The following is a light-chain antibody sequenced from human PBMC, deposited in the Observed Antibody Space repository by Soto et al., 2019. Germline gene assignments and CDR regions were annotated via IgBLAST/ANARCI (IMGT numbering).Light chain of an antibody. CDR1: QSITNN. Sequence: EIVMTQSPATLSVSPGERATLSCRASQSITNNLAWYQQKPGQAPRLIIYGASTRATAIPARFNGSGFGTEFTLTISSLQSEDFAVYYCQQYNDWPPSTFGQGTKVEI. J-gene: IGKJ2*01. CDR2: GAS. CDR3: QQYNDWPPST. V-gene: IGKV3-15*01.